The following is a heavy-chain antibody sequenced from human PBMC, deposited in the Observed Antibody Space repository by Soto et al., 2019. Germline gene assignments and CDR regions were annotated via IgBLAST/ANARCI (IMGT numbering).Heavy chain of an antibody. D-gene: IGHD2-2*01. V-gene: IGHV3-7*01. CDR1: GFTFSSYW. J-gene: IGHJ6*04. Sequence: GGSLRLSCAASGFTFSSYWMSWVRQAPGKGLEWVANIKQDGSEKYYVDSVKGRFTISRDNAKNSLYLQMNSLRAEDTAVYYCAREGYCSSTSCEMDVWGKGTTVTVSS. CDR2: IKQDGSEK. CDR3: AREGYCSSTSCEMDV.